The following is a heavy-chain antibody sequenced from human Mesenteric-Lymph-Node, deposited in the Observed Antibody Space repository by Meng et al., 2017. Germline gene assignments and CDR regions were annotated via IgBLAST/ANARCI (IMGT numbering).Heavy chain of an antibody. J-gene: IGHJ5*02. CDR2: ISSSSSYI. CDR1: GFTFSSYS. V-gene: IGHV3-21*06. D-gene: IGHD5-12*01. Sequence: GESLKISCAASGFTFSSYSMNWVRQAPGKGLEWVSSISSSSSYIYYADSVKGRFSISRDNAKSSLSLQMNSLRLEDTAVYYCARGPPGSGYDISNWFDPWGQGTLVTVSS. CDR3: ARGPPGSGYDISNWFDP.